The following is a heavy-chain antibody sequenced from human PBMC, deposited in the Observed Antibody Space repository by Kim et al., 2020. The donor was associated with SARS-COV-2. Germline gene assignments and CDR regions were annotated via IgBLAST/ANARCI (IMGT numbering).Heavy chain of an antibody. CDR3: ARHRGGSYYYAMDV. D-gene: IGHD6-25*01. J-gene: IGHJ6*02. CDR1: GGSISSYY. V-gene: IGHV4-59*08. CDR2: IYYSGST. Sequence: SETLSLTCTVSGGSISSYYWSWIRQPPGKGLEWIGYIYYSGSTNYNPSLKSRVSISVDTSKNQFSLKLSSVTAADTAVYCCARHRGGSYYYAMDVWGQET.